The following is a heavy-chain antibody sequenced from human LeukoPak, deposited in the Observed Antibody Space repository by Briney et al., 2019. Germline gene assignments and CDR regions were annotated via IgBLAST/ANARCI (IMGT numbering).Heavy chain of an antibody. V-gene: IGHV3-11*01. Sequence: GGSLRLSCAASGFTFSDYYMSWIRQAPGKGLEWVSYISSSGSTIYYGDSVKGRFTISRDNSKNTLYLQMNNLRADDTAVYYCARKTDSGGSGGFWGRGTLVTVSS. J-gene: IGHJ4*02. D-gene: IGHD3-22*01. CDR1: GFTFSDYY. CDR3: ARKTDSGGSGGF. CDR2: ISSSGSTI.